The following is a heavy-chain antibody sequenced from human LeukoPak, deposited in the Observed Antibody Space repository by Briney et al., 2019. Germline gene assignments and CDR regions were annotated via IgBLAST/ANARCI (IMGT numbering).Heavy chain of an antibody. J-gene: IGHJ4*02. CDR3: ARGASRISWPGIDY. Sequence: PGGSLTLSCAASGFTVSSNLMTWVRQSPGRGLEWLSSSYSAGATYYADSVKGRFTIFRDHSNNSVSLQMTNLRVEDTAIYYCARGASRISWPGIDYWGQGTLVTVSS. D-gene: IGHD3-3*02. CDR1: GFTVSSNL. CDR2: SYSAGAT. V-gene: IGHV3-53*01.